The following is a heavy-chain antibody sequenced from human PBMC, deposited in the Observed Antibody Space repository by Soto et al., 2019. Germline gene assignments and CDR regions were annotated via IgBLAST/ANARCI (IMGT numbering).Heavy chain of an antibody. J-gene: IGHJ4*02. CDR1: GDSVNSENYY. D-gene: IGHD5-18*01. V-gene: IGHV4-61*01. CDR2: AHSGGRS. CDR3: GREIRGYSRALDY. Sequence: LETLSLTCSVSGDSVNSENYYWTWIRQSPGKGLEWIGYAHSGGRSDYNPSLKSRVTISLNTPVNQFSLQLTSVTAADTAVYYCGREIRGYSRALDYWGQGTLVTVSS.